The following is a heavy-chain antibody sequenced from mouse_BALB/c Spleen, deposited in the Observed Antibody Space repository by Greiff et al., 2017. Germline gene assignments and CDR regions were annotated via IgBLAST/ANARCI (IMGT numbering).Heavy chain of an antibody. CDR1: GYSITSGYY. V-gene: IGHV3-6*02. Sequence: EVQLQQSGPGLVKPSQSLSLTCSVTGYSITSGYYWNWIRQFPGNKLEWMGYISYDGSNNYNPSLKNRISITRDTSKNQFFLKLNSVTTEDTATYYCARGDGNPYYYAMDYWGQGTSVTVSS. CDR3: ARGDGNPYYYAMDY. J-gene: IGHJ4*01. CDR2: ISYDGSN. D-gene: IGHD2-1*01.